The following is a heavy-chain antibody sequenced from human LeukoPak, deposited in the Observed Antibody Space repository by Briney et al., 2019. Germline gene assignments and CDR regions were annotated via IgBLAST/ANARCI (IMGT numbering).Heavy chain of an antibody. CDR3: ASLKNYYDSSGYLVTDAFDI. V-gene: IGHV1-18*01. J-gene: IGHJ3*02. Sequence: GASVKVSCKASGGTFSSYAISWVRQAPGQGLEWMGWICAYNGNTNYAQKLQGRVTMTTDTSTSTAYMELRSLKSDDTAVYYCASLKNYYDSSGYLVTDAFDIWGQGTMVTVSS. D-gene: IGHD3-22*01. CDR1: GGTFSSYA. CDR2: ICAYNGNT.